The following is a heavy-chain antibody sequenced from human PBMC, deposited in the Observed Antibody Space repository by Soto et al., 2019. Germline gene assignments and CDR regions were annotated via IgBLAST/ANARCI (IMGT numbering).Heavy chain of an antibody. Sequence: GGSLRLSCVASGFTFSDSWMHWVRQAPGKGLVWVSRVNEHGTDSNYADSVKGRFTISRDNAKNTVYLQMNGLRAEDTAVYYCARGAVVTRGIDYWGQGTLVTVSS. V-gene: IGHV3-74*01. CDR2: VNEHGTDS. CDR1: GFTFSDSW. J-gene: IGHJ4*02. CDR3: ARGAVVTRGIDY. D-gene: IGHD6-19*01.